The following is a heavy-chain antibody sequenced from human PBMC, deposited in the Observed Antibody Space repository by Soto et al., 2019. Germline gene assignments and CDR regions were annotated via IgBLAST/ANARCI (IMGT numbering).Heavy chain of an antibody. CDR3: GRSYSSSWGNWFDP. V-gene: IGHV6-1*01. D-gene: IGHD6-13*01. Sequence: PAHTLSLSSVISGDSVPSNSAAWNRIRQSPSIVLEGLGRTYHRSKWYNDYAVSVKSRITITPDTAKNQFSLQLNSVTPEDTAVYCCGRSYSSSWGNWFDPWGQGTLVNVSS. CDR1: GDSVPSNSAA. J-gene: IGHJ5*02. CDR2: TYHRSKWYN.